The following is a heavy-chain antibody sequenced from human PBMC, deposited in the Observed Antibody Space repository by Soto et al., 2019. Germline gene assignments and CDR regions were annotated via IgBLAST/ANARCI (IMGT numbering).Heavy chain of an antibody. Sequence: PGGSLRLSCAASGFTFSSYSMNWVRQAPGKGLEWVSSISSSSSYIYYADSVKGRFTISRDNAKNSLYLQMNSLRAEDTAVYYCARDLISGSYYNYYYGMDVWGQGTTVTVS. D-gene: IGHD1-26*01. V-gene: IGHV3-21*01. CDR2: ISSSSSYI. J-gene: IGHJ6*02. CDR3: ARDLISGSYYNYYYGMDV. CDR1: GFTFSSYS.